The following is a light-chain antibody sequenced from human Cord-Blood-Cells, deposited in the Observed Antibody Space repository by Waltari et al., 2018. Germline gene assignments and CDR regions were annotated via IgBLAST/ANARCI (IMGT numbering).Light chain of an antibody. CDR2: YKSDSDK. J-gene: IGLJ1*01. CDR1: SGINVGSYR. V-gene: IGLV5-45*02. Sequence: QAVLTQPSSLSASPGASASLTCTLRSGINVGSYRIYWYQQKPGSPPQYRLRYKSDSDKQQGAGVPSRFSGSKDASANAGILLISGRQSEEGADYYCMIWHSSAYVFGTGTKVTVL. CDR3: MIWHSSAYV.